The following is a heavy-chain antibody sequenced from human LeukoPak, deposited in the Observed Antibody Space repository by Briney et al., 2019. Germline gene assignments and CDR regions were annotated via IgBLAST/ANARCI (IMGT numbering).Heavy chain of an antibody. V-gene: IGHV3-48*01. D-gene: IGHD4-17*01. Sequence: PGGSLRLSCAASGFTFSSYSMNWVRQAPGKGLEWVSYISSSSSTIYYADSVKGRFTISRDNSKNTLYLQMNSLRAEDTAVYYCARDWVLDGDYFDYWGQGTLVTVSS. CDR2: ISSSSSTI. CDR3: ARDWVLDGDYFDY. CDR1: GFTFSSYS. J-gene: IGHJ4*02.